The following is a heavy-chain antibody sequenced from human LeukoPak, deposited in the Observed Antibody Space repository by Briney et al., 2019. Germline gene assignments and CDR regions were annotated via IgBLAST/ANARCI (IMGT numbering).Heavy chain of an antibody. V-gene: IGHV4-59*08. CDR1: GGSISSYY. Sequence: PSETLSLTCSVSGGSISSYYWSWIRQPPGKGLEWIGYIYYSGSTYYNPSLKSRVTISVDTSKNQFSLKLSSATAADTAVYYCARVGPGAFDIWGQGTMVTVSS. J-gene: IGHJ3*02. CDR3: ARVGPGAFDI. CDR2: IYYSGST.